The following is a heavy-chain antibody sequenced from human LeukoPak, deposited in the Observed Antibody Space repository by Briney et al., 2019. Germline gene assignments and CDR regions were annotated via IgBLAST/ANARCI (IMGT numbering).Heavy chain of an antibody. J-gene: IGHJ4*01. CDR1: GFSFGDYA. V-gene: IGHV3-49*04. D-gene: IGHD2-15*01. CDR3: TRYSRGLGAVRAATYDY. CDR2: IRRRACGGTT. Sequence: GGSLRLSCTASGFSFGDYALSWVRQAPGRGLEWVGFIRRRACGGTTEYAASVKGRFTISRDNSNSVAYLQMNSLKTEDTGVYYCTRYSRGLGAVRAATYDYWGHGTLVAVSS.